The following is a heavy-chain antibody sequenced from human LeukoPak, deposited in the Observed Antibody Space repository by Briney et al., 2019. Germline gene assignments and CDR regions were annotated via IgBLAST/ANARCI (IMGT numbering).Heavy chain of an antibody. Sequence: GGSLRLSCAASGFTFSTYAMNWVRQAPGKGLEWVTSITGNSDNTYYANSVKGRFTISRDNSKNTLYLQMNSLRAAETAVYYCAKEKNKYGFNGLDYWGRGTLVTVSS. V-gene: IGHV3-23*01. J-gene: IGHJ4*02. CDR3: AKEKNKYGFNGLDY. CDR2: ITGNSDNT. CDR1: GFTFSTYA. D-gene: IGHD3-10*01.